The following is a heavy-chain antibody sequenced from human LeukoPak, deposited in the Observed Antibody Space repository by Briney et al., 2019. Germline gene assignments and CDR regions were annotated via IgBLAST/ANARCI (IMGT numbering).Heavy chain of an antibody. J-gene: IGHJ4*02. Sequence: ASVKVSCKASGYTFTSYGISWVRQAPGQGLEWMGWISAYNGNTNYAQKLQGGVTMTTDTSTSTAYMELRSLRSDDTAVYYCARVKGNYYDSSGYYHFDYWGQGTLVTVSS. CDR1: GYTFTSYG. CDR3: ARVKGNYYDSSGYYHFDY. D-gene: IGHD3-22*01. V-gene: IGHV1-18*01. CDR2: ISAYNGNT.